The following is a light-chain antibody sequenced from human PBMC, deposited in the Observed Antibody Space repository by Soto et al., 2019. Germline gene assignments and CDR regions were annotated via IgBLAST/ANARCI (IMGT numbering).Light chain of an antibody. CDR1: SSDVGSYNL. Sequence: QSVLTQPASVSGSPGQSITISCTGTSSDVGSYNLVSWYQQHPGKAPKLMIYEGSKRPSGVSNRFSGSKSGNTASLTISGLQAEDEADYYCCSYAGSSTYYVFGTGSTVTLL. CDR2: EGS. V-gene: IGLV2-23*01. J-gene: IGLJ1*01. CDR3: CSYAGSSTYYV.